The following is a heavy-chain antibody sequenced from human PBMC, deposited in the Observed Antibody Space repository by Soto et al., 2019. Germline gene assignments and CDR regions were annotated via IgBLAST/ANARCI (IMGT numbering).Heavy chain of an antibody. CDR1: GGIGSNYA. Sequence: QEHLVQSGAEVKKPGSSVKVSCRASGGIGSNYAISWVRQALGQGLEWMGGIVPKFGTANYAQRFKGRVTISVDKSTNSVYMELTSLTSQDTAIYYCAREMASGYSRTWFDPWGQGTLVTVSS. D-gene: IGHD2-15*01. V-gene: IGHV1-69*06. J-gene: IGHJ5*02. CDR3: AREMASGYSRTWFDP. CDR2: IVPKFGTA.